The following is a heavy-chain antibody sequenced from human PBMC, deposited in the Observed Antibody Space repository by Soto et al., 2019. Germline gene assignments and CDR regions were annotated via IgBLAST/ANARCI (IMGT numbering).Heavy chain of an antibody. Sequence: ASVKVSCKASGYTFTSYYMHWVRQAPGQGLEWMGIINPSGGSTSYAQKFQGRVTMTRDTSTSTVYMELSSLRSEDTAVCYCAREDIVVVPAATSIRYYYMDVWGKGTTVTVSS. J-gene: IGHJ6*03. V-gene: IGHV1-46*03. D-gene: IGHD2-2*01. CDR3: AREDIVVVPAATSIRYYYMDV. CDR2: INPSGGST. CDR1: GYTFTSYY.